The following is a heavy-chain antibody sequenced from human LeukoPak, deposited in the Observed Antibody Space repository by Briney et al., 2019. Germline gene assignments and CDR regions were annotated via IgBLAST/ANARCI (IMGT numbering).Heavy chain of an antibody. Sequence: AGGSLRLSCAASGFTFSSYAMNWVRQAPGKGLEWVSGISGSAGSIYYADSVKGRFTISRDNSKNTLYLQMNSLRAEDTAVYYCAKWDTTGLYGWGSYCDYWGQGSRVTVSS. D-gene: IGHD3-10*01. CDR3: AKWDTTGLYGWGSYCDY. CDR1: GFTFSSYA. V-gene: IGHV3-23*01. CDR2: ISGSAGSI. J-gene: IGHJ4*02.